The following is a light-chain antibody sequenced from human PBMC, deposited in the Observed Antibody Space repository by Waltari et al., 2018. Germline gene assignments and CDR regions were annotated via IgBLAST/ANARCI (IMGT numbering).Light chain of an antibody. Sequence: QSVLTQSPSASGTPGQRVTMSCSGSNPNIGANSVNWYQHLPQRAPELLICSNDRRPSGVPDRFSGSKSGTSASLAISGLQSGDEGNYYCATWDDDLNGPIFGAGTKLTVL. CDR3: ATWDDDLNGPI. J-gene: IGLJ2*01. V-gene: IGLV1-44*01. CDR1: NPNIGANS. CDR2: SND.